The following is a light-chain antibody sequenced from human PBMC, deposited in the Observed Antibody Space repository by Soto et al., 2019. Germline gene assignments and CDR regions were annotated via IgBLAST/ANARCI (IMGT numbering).Light chain of an antibody. CDR2: KSS. J-gene: IGKJ1*01. CDR3: QHYSSYWT. V-gene: IGKV1-5*01. CDR1: QDLDKW. Sequence: ILMSQSPSSLSASVGDRVTITCRASQDLDKWLAWYQQKPGRAPNLLIYKSSTLRQGVPSRFSGIGSGTEYILTITGLQPDDFATYYCQHYSSYWTFGQGTVVEMK.